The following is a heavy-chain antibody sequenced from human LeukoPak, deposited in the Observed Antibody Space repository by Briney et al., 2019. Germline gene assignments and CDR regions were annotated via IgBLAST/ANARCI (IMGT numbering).Heavy chain of an antibody. CDR3: ATYFLDTSARD. CDR2: IIPILGIA. Sequence: GASVKVSCKASGGTFSSYAISWVRQAPGQGLEWMGRIIPILGIANYAQKFQGRVTMTSDTSISTGYMELSSLRSDDTAVYYCATYFLDTSARDWGQGTLVTVSS. V-gene: IGHV1-69*04. D-gene: IGHD3-22*01. J-gene: IGHJ4*02. CDR1: GGTFSSYA.